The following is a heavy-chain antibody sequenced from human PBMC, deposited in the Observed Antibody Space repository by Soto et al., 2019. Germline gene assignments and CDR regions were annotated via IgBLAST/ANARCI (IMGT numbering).Heavy chain of an antibody. CDR3: TRERNYFDRSGNFYYAFDI. Sequence: EVQLVESGGGLVQPGGSLRLSCAASGFILSNYWMIWVRQAPGKGLEWVANIREDGSLKYYLDSVSGRFPISRDNTKNSLYLQMDSLRVEDTAVYYCTRERNYFDRSGNFYYAFDIWGQGTMVTVSS. CDR2: IREDGSLK. CDR1: GFILSNYW. D-gene: IGHD3-22*01. V-gene: IGHV3-7*05. J-gene: IGHJ3*02.